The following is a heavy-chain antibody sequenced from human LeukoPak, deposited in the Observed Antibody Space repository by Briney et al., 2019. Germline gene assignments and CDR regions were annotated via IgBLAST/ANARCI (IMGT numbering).Heavy chain of an antibody. J-gene: IGHJ2*01. CDR1: GGSISSYY. Sequence: SETLSLTSTVSGGSISSYYWSWIRQPPGKGLEWIGYIYYSGSTNYNPSLKSRVTISVDTSKNQFSLKLSSVTAADTAVYYCARHLAGTVWYIDLWGRGTLVTVSS. CDR3: ARHLAGTVWYIDL. CDR2: IYYSGST. D-gene: IGHD6-19*01. V-gene: IGHV4-59*08.